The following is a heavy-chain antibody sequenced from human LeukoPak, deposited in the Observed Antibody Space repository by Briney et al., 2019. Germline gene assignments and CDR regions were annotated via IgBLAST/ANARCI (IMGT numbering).Heavy chain of an antibody. D-gene: IGHD6-19*01. CDR1: GGSISSYY. V-gene: IGHV4-59*08. CDR3: ARRIDSRGWYRDDY. Sequence: SETLSLTCTVSGGSISSYYWTWIRQPPGKGLEWIGYIYYSGSTNYNPSLKSRVTISVDTSKNQFSLKLSSVTAADTAIYYCARRIDSRGWYRDDYWGQGTLVTVSS. J-gene: IGHJ4*02. CDR2: IYYSGST.